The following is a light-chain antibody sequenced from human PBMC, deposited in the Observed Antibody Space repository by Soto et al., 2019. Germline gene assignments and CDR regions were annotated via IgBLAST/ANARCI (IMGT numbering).Light chain of an antibody. V-gene: IGKV1-27*01. J-gene: IGKJ3*01. CDR2: AAS. CDR3: QQYKSASFT. CDR1: QGIRNY. Sequence: DIQMTQSPSSLSASVGDRVTITCRASQGIRNYLAWYQQKPGQVPKLLIYAASTLQPGVPSRFSGGGSGTDFTLTISNLQSEDVATYYCQQYKSASFTFGPVTQLDI.